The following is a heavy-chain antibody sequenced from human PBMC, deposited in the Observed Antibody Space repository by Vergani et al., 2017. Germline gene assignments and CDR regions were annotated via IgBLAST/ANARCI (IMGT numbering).Heavy chain of an antibody. CDR1: GYTFTSYA. Sequence: QVQLVQSGAEVKKPGASVKVSCKASGYTFTSYAMHWVRQAPGQRLEWMGWINAGNGNTKYSQKFQGRVTITRDTSASTAYMELRSLRSEDTAVYYCARVRGSYQRLSYFDYWGQGTLVTVSS. D-gene: IGHD2-2*01. J-gene: IGHJ4*02. CDR3: ARVRGSYQRLSYFDY. V-gene: IGHV1-3*01. CDR2: INAGNGNT.